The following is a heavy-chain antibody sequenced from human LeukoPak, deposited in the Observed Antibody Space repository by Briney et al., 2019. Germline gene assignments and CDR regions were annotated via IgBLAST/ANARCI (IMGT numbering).Heavy chain of an antibody. V-gene: IGHV3-11*01. CDR1: GFTFSDYY. CDR3: AKSGTSYDFWSGYQDYYYYYYMDV. D-gene: IGHD3-3*01. Sequence: PGGSLRLSCAASGFTFSDYYMSWIRQAPGKGLEWVSYISSSGSTIYYADSVKGRFTISRDNSKNTLYLQMNSLRAEDTAVYYCAKSGTSYDFWSGYQDYYYYYYMDVWGKGTTVTVSS. J-gene: IGHJ6*03. CDR2: ISSSGSTI.